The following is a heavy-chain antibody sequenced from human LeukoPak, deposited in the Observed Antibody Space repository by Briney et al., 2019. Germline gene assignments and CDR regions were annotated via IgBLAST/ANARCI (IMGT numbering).Heavy chain of an antibody. J-gene: IGHJ4*02. D-gene: IGHD4-17*01. CDR3: TKNLRRLDY. CDR2: IRSKAYGGTT. V-gene: IGHV3-49*04. CDR1: GFTFGDYA. Sequence: PGGSLRLSCTASGFTFGDYAMSWVRQAPGKGLEWVGFIRSKAYGGTTEYAASVKGRFTISRDDSKSIAYLQMNSLKTEDTAVYYCTKNLRRLDYWSQGTLVTVSS.